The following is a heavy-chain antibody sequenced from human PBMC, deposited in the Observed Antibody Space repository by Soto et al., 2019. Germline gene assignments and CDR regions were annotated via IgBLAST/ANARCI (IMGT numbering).Heavy chain of an antibody. J-gene: IGHJ4*02. Sequence: PSEKLFLTCAVYCWSLRYYYWGFIRQLPGNRLKMLGELNHSGNTNYNPSFKSRVTISVDTSKSQLFLNLRSVTAADTAVYYCARTSRFAYWGQGTLVTVSS. D-gene: IGHD6-6*01. V-gene: IGHV4-34*01. CDR3: ARTSRFAY. CDR1: CWSLRYYY. CDR2: LNHSGNT.